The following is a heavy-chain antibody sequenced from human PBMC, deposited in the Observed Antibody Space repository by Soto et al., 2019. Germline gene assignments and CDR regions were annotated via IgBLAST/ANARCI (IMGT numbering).Heavy chain of an antibody. CDR2: ISTSSRHT. CDR3: ARRADDFGVFFDF. V-gene: IGHV3-11*06. Sequence: QVQLVESGGGLVKPGGSLRLSCTASGFTFRDYYMAWIRQAPGKGLEWVSYISTSSRHTNYEDSVKGRFTISRDNTKKSLSLQMDRLRAEDTAVYYCARRADDFGVFFDFWGQGTLVTVSS. CDR1: GFTFRDYY. D-gene: IGHD4-17*01. J-gene: IGHJ4*02.